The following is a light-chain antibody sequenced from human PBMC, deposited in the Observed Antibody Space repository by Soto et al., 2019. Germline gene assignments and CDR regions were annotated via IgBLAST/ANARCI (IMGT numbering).Light chain of an antibody. CDR3: SSYTTRTTLYV. Sequence: QSVLTQPASVSGSPGQSITISCTGTSSDVGSYNYVSWYQLHPGKAPKLMIYEVSNRPSGVSNRFSGSKSGDTASLTISGLQAEDEADYYCSSYTTRTTLYVFGTGTTVTV. CDR1: SSDVGSYNY. CDR2: EVS. V-gene: IGLV2-14*01. J-gene: IGLJ1*01.